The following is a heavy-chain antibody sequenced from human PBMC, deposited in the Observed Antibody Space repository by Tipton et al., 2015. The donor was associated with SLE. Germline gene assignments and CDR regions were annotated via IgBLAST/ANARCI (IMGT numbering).Heavy chain of an antibody. CDR1: GYTFTSYG. J-gene: IGHJ3*02. CDR3: ARDLDYISAFDI. CDR2: ISAYNGNT. D-gene: IGHD4-11*01. V-gene: IGHV1-18*01. Sequence: QVQLVQSGAEVKKPGASVKVSCKASGYTFTSYGISWVRQAPGQGLEWMGWISAYNGNTNHAQKLQGRVTMTTDTSTSTTYMELRSLRSDDTAMYHCARDLDYISAFDIWGQGTMVTVSS.